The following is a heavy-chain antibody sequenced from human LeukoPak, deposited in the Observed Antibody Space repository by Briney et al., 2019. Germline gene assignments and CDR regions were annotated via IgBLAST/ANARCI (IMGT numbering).Heavy chain of an antibody. D-gene: IGHD6-19*01. Sequence: PGGSLRLSCAASGFTFDDYAMHWVRQAPGKGLEWVSLISWDGGSTYYADSVKGRFTISRDNSKNSLYLQMNSLRTEDTSLYYCAKGDSSGQRLDLYYFDYWGRGTLVTVSS. CDR3: AKGDSSGQRLDLYYFDY. V-gene: IGHV3-43*01. CDR2: ISWDGGST. J-gene: IGHJ4*02. CDR1: GFTFDDYA.